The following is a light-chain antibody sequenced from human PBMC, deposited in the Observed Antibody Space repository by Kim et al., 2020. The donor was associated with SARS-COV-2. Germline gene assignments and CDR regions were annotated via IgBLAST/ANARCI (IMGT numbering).Light chain of an antibody. CDR1: NLGREP. V-gene: IGLV3-21*03. CDR3: QVWDNSDDPVV. J-gene: IGLJ2*01. Sequence: PGKTARITCGGNNLGREPVHRYQHKPGQAPVLVVYDNSDRPSGIPERFSGSSSGNTATLTISRVEAGDEADYFCQVWDNSDDPVVFGGGTQLTVL. CDR2: DNS.